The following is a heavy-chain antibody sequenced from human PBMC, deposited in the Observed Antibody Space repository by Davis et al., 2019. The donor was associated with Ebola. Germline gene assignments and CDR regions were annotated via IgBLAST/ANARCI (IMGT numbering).Heavy chain of an antibody. Sequence: GESLKISCAASGFTFSSYGMHWVRQAPGKGLEWVAFIRYDGSNKYYADSVKGRFTISRDNSKNTLYLQMNSLRAEDTAVYYCAKAPGQWLAYNWFDPWGQGTLVTVSS. CDR2: IRYDGSNK. J-gene: IGHJ5*02. D-gene: IGHD6-19*01. CDR1: GFTFSSYG. V-gene: IGHV3-30*02. CDR3: AKAPGQWLAYNWFDP.